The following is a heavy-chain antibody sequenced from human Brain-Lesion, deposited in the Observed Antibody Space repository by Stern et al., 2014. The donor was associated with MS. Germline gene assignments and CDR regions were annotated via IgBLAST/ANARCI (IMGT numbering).Heavy chain of an antibody. D-gene: IGHD2-15*01. CDR3: ARDRTCTGGSCYGT. Sequence: EVQLVESGGKLIQPGESLRISCAASGFSVSNNYMTWVRQAPGKGLERVCLIYSGGGTCYADSVKGRFTISRDNSKNTLYLQMNNLRAEDTAVYYCARDRTCTGGSCYGTWGQGTLVTVSS. CDR1: GFSVSNNY. V-gene: IGHV3-53*01. CDR2: IYSGGGT. J-gene: IGHJ5*02.